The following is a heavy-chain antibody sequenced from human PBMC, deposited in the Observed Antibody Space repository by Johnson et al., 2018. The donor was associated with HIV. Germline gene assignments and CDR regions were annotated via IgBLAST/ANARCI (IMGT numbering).Heavy chain of an antibody. CDR2: VSYDGSER. CDR3: VRRFYDSSAFDI. Sequence: QVQLVESGGGVVQPGRSLRLSCAASGFSFSSYAMHWVRKAPGKGLEWVAVVSYDGSERYYADSVKGRFTISRDSSKNTLFLQMNSLRAEDTAVYYCVRRFYDSSAFDIWGQGTMVTVSS. J-gene: IGHJ3*02. V-gene: IGHV3-30*04. CDR1: GFSFSSYA. D-gene: IGHD3-22*01.